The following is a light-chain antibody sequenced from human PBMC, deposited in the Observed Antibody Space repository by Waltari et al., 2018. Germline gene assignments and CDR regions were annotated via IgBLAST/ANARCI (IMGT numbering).Light chain of an antibody. Sequence: QSALTQPPSASGSPGQSVTLSCPGSYSDVAAYDFVSWYRHHPGKAPQLLIYEVNKRPSGVPDRFSGSKSGDTASLTVSGLQAEDEADYYCTSYAGIDKILFGGGTKLTVL. J-gene: IGLJ2*01. CDR3: TSYAGIDKIL. V-gene: IGLV2-8*01. CDR1: YSDVAAYDF. CDR2: EVN.